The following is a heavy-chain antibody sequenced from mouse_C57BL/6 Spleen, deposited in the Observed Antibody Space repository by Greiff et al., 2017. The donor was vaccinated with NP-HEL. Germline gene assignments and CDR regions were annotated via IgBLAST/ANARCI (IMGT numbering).Heavy chain of an antibody. Sequence: VQLQQSGPGLVQPSQSLSITCTVSGFSLTSYGVHWVRQSPGKGLEWLGVIWSGGSTDYNAAFISRLSFSKDNSKSQVFFKMNSLQADDTAIYYCARIGLRRDYYAMDYWGQGTSVTVSS. J-gene: IGHJ4*01. CDR1: GFSLTSYG. V-gene: IGHV2-2*01. D-gene: IGHD2-2*01. CDR2: IWSGGST. CDR3: ARIGLRRDYYAMDY.